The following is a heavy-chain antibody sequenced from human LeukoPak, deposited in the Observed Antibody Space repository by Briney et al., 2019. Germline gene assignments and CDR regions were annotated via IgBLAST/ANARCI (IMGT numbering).Heavy chain of an antibody. CDR2: INHSGST. J-gene: IGHJ5*02. CDR1: GGSFSGHY. Sequence: SETLSLTCAVYGGSFSGHYWSWIRQPPGKGLEWIGEINHSGSTNYNPSLKSRVTVSVDTSKNQFSLKLSSVTAADTAVYYCARAKGSGSYFNWFDPWGQGTLVTVSS. D-gene: IGHD3-10*01. CDR3: ARAKGSGSYFNWFDP. V-gene: IGHV4-34*01.